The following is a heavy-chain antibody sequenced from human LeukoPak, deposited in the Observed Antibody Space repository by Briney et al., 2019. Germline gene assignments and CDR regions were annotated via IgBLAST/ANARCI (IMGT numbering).Heavy chain of an antibody. Sequence: ASVKVSCKASGYTFTGYYMHWVRQAPGQGPEWMGWINPNSGGTNYAQKFQGRATMTRDTSISTAYMELSRLRSDDTAVYYCARDVRGHPRGYCSSTSCYGRGIFQHWGQGTLVTVSS. V-gene: IGHV1-2*02. CDR3: ARDVRGHPRGYCSSTSCYGRGIFQH. J-gene: IGHJ1*01. D-gene: IGHD2-2*01. CDR2: INPNSGGT. CDR1: GYTFTGYY.